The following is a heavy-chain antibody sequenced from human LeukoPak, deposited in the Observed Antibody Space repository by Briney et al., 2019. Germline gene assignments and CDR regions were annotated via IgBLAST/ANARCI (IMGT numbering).Heavy chain of an antibody. CDR1: GGSISSYY. D-gene: IGHD3-10*01. CDR2: IYYSGST. J-gene: IGHJ6*02. Sequence: TSETLSLTCTVSGGSISSYYWSWIRQPPGKGLEWIGYIYYSGSTNYNPSPKSRVTISVDTSKNQFSLKLSSVTAADTAVYYCARDSRFFDDYYYGMDVWGQGTTVTVSS. V-gene: IGHV4-59*01. CDR3: ARDSRFFDDYYYGMDV.